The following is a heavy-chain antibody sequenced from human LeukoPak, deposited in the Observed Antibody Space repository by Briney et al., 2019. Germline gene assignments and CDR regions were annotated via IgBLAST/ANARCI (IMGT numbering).Heavy chain of an antibody. CDR3: VREGRVSGYDFDC. CDR2: INSDGSSI. J-gene: IGHJ4*02. V-gene: IGHV3-74*03. D-gene: IGHD5-12*01. Sequence: GGSLRLSCAASGFTFSSYWMHWVRQVPGKGLVWVSRINSDGSSITYADSVKGRFTISRDNARNTPYLQMNSLRVEDTAVYYCVREGRVSGYDFDCWGQGTLVSVSS. CDR1: GFTFSSYW.